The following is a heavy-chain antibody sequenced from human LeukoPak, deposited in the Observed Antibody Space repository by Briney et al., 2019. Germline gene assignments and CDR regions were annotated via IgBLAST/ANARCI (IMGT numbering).Heavy chain of an antibody. V-gene: IGHV3-33*01. CDR1: GFIFSHYG. Sequence: PGGSLRLSCAASGFIFSHYGMHSVRQAPGKGLEWVAVIWSDGSNRFYGGSVKGRFTISRDNSQNTVFLQMNSLRVEDTAMYCCARDAQRGFDYSNSLEYWGHGTLVTVSS. D-gene: IGHD4-11*01. CDR2: IWSDGSNR. CDR3: ARDAQRGFDYSNSLEY. J-gene: IGHJ4*01.